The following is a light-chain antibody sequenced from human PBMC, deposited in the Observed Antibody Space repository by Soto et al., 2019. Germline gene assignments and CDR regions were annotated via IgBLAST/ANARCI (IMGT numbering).Light chain of an antibody. J-gene: IGKJ2*01. CDR3: QQYNSYSPEYT. CDR1: QSISSW. CDR2: DAS. V-gene: IGKV1-5*01. Sequence: DIQMTKSPSTLSASVGDRVTITCRASQSISSWLAWYQQKPGKAPKLLIYDASSLESGVPSRFSGSGSGTEFTLTISSLQPDDFATYYCQQYNSYSPEYTFGQGTKLEIK.